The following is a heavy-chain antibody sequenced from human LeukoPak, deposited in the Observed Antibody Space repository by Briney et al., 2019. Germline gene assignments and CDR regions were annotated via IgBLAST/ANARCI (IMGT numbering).Heavy chain of an antibody. V-gene: IGHV4-39*01. D-gene: IGHD2-2*01. CDR3: ATQTRYCSSTSCLNWFDP. CDR1: GGSISSSSYY. Sequence: SETLSLTCTVSGGSISSSSYYWGWIRQPPGKGLEWIGSIYYSGSTYYNPSLKSRDTISVDTSKNQFSLKLSSVTAADTAVYYCATQTRYCSSTSCLNWFDPWGQGTLVTVSS. J-gene: IGHJ5*02. CDR2: IYYSGST.